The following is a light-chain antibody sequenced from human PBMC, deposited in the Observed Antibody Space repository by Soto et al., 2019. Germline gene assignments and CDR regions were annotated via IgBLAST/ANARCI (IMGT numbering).Light chain of an antibody. CDR2: EVS. CDR1: SSCVGGYNY. CDR3: SSYTSSSTLYV. V-gene: IGLV2-14*01. J-gene: IGLJ1*01. Sequence: QSVLTQPASVSGSPGQSITISCTGTSSCVGGYNYVSWYQQHPGKAPKLMIYEVSNRPSGVSNRFSGSKSGNTASLTISGLQAEDGADYYCSSYTSSSTLYVFGTGTKVTVL.